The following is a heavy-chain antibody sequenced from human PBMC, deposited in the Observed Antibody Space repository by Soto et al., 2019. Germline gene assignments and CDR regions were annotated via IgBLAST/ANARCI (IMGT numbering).Heavy chain of an antibody. D-gene: IGHD2-8*01. V-gene: IGHV3-66*01. CDR1: GFTVRSNF. Sequence: EVQLVESGGGLVQPGGALRLSCAASGFTVRSNFMHWVRQAPGKGLEWVATIYAGGTTYYADCVKGRFTNSSDTSKNNLFLHMYSLRGEDTAMDHCARGPEIVIRDWGQGTLVTVSS. CDR3: ARGPEIVIRD. J-gene: IGHJ4*02. CDR2: IYAGGTT.